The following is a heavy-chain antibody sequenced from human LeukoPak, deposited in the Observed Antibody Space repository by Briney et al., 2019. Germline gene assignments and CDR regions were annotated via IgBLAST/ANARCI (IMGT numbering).Heavy chain of an antibody. D-gene: IGHD3-9*01. Sequence: GGSLRLSCAASGFIFSSYGMTWVRQAPGKGLEWVSAISGSGGSTYYADSVKGRFTISRDNSKNTLYLQMNSLRAEDTAVYYCAKDPYDIWTGYVHFDYWGQGTLVTVSS. V-gene: IGHV3-23*01. J-gene: IGHJ4*02. CDR2: ISGSGGST. CDR1: GFIFSSYG. CDR3: AKDPYDIWTGYVHFDY.